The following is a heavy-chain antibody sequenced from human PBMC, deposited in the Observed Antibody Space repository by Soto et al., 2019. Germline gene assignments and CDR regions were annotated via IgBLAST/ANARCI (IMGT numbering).Heavy chain of an antibody. V-gene: IGHV3-23*01. J-gene: IGHJ6*04. Sequence: GGSLRLSCAASGFTFSSYAMSWVRQAPGKGLEWVSAISGSGGSTYYADSVKGRFTISRDNSKNTLYLQMNSLRAEDTAVYYCANPMAAHSFGLWGVWGKGTTVTVSP. CDR3: ANPMAAHSFGLWGV. CDR1: GFTFSSYA. D-gene: IGHD6-6*01. CDR2: ISGSGGST.